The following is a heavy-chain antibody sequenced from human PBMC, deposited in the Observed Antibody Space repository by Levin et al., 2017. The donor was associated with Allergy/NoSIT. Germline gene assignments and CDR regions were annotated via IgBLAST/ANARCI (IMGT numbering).Heavy chain of an antibody. Sequence: GESLKISCAASGFAFSSYAMNWVRQAPGKGLEWVSGISGSGGGTYYADSVQGRFTISRDNSKNTLYLQMNSLRAEDTAVYFCAQGGYYSDNSAYYQLAKTFACWGQGTLLTVSS. J-gene: IGHJ4*02. CDR3: AQGGYYSDNSAYYQLAKTFAC. CDR2: ISGSGGGT. V-gene: IGHV3-23*01. CDR1: GFAFSSYA. D-gene: IGHD3-22*01.